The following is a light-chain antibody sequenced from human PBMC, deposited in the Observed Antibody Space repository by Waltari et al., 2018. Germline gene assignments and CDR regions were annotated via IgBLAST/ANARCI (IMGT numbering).Light chain of an antibody. CDR1: VLVSTEDNEC. CDR3: HQDFKTAGT. CDR2: WVS. J-gene: IGKJ4*02. V-gene: IGKV4-1*01. Sequence: VLVSTEDNECVAGHQQKPGRPPELLRYWVSTGESGLPARFRASGSGTNFTLTISSLQVEDGAVYYCHQDFKTAGTCGRVTQGEIK.